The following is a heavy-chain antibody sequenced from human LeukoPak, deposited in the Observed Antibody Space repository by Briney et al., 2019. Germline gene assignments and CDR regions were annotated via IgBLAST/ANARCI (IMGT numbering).Heavy chain of an antibody. CDR1: GGSISSYY. CDR2: IYYSGST. J-gene: IGHJ3*02. D-gene: IGHD4-23*01. V-gene: IGHV4-59*01. Sequence: SETLSLTCTVSGGSISSYYWSWIRQPPGKGLEWIVYIYYSGSTNYNPSLKSRVIISVDTSKNQFSLKLSSVTAADTAVYYCARLPYGGNSKTNWHAFDIWGQGTMVTVSS. CDR3: ARLPYGGNSKTNWHAFDI.